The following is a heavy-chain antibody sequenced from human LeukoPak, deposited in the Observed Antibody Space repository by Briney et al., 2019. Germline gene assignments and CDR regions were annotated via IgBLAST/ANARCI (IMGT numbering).Heavy chain of an antibody. CDR2: IYYSGST. J-gene: IGHJ4*02. CDR1: GGSISSSSYY. Sequence: SETLSLTCTVSGGSISSSSYYWGWIRQPPGKGLEWIGSIYYSGSTYYNPSLKSRVTISVDTSKNQFSLKLSSVTDADTAVYYCVPYMVREYYFDYWGQGTLVTVSS. CDR3: VPYMVREYYFDY. V-gene: IGHV4-39*01. D-gene: IGHD3-10*01.